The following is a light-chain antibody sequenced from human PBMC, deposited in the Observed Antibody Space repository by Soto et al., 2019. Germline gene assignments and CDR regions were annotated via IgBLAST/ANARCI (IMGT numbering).Light chain of an antibody. Sequence: EIVLTQSPATLSLSPGERATLSCRASQSVSSYLAWYQQKPGQAPRLLIYDASNRATGIPARFSGSGSGTDFTLTISSLEPEYFAVYYCQQRSNGLTFGGGTKVEIK. CDR1: QSVSSY. CDR3: QQRSNGLT. J-gene: IGKJ4*01. CDR2: DAS. V-gene: IGKV3-11*01.